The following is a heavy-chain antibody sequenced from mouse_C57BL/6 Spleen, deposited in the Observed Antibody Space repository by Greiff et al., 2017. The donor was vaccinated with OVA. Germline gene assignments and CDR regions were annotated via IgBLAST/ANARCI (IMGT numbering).Heavy chain of an antibody. CDR1: GYTFTSYT. V-gene: IGHV1-4*01. D-gene: IGHD2-2*01. Sequence: VQLQESGAELARPGASVKMSCKASGYTFTSYTMHWVKQRPGQGLEWIGYINPSSGYTKYNQKFKDKATLTADKSSSTAYMQLSSLTSEDSAVYYCSYGYDGKGFDYWGQGTTLTVSS. CDR2: INPSSGYT. CDR3: SYGYDGKGFDY. J-gene: IGHJ2*01.